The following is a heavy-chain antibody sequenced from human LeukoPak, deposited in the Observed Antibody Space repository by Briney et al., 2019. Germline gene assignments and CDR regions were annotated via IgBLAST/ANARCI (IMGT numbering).Heavy chain of an antibody. CDR1: GFTFSSYA. V-gene: IGHV3-23*01. J-gene: IGHJ4*02. Sequence: PGGSLRLSCAASGFTFSSYAMSWVRQAPGKGLEWVSAISGSGGSTYYADSVKGRFTISRDNSKNTLYLQMNSLRAEDTAVYYCAPGGAAAGSSFDYWGQGTLVTVSS. CDR2: ISGSGGST. D-gene: IGHD6-13*01. CDR3: APGGAAAGSSFDY.